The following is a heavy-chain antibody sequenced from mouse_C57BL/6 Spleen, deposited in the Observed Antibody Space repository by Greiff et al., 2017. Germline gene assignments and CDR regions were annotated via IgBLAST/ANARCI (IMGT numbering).Heavy chain of an antibody. D-gene: IGHD2-4*01. CDR3: ARDYDYARFAY. V-gene: IGHV1-59*01. Sequence: QVQLQQPGAELVRPGTSVKLSCKASGYTFTSYWLHWVKQRPGQGLEWIGVIDPSDSYTNYNQTFKGKATLTVDTSSSTAYMQLSSLTSEDSAVYDCARDYDYARFAYWGQGTLVTVSA. CDR1: GYTFTSYW. J-gene: IGHJ3*01. CDR2: IDPSDSYT.